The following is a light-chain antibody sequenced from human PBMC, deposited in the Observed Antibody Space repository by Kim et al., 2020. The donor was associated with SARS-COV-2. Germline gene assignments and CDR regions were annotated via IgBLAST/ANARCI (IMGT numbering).Light chain of an antibody. CDR3: GSFSTSSNWL. V-gene: IGLV2-14*03. CDR1: TNDVGAYNY. Sequence: QSALTQPASASGSPGQSITISCTGTTNDVGAYNYVSWYQHYPGDAPKLILYDVNKRPSRVSSRFSGSKSGSTASLTISGLQAEDEADYYCGSFSTSSNWLFGGGTKVTVL. J-gene: IGLJ3*02. CDR2: DVN.